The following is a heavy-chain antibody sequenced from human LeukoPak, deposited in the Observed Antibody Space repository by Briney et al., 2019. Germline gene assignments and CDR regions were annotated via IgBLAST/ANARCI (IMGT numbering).Heavy chain of an antibody. D-gene: IGHD5-18*01. V-gene: IGHV3-23*01. CDR2: ISGSGGST. CDR3: AKDPAIQLWINYYFDY. CDR1: GFTVSSNY. J-gene: IGHJ4*02. Sequence: PGGSLRLSCAASGFTVSSNYISWVRQAPGKGLEWVSAISGSGGSTYYADSVKGRFTISRDNSKNTLYLQMNSLRAEDTAVYYCAKDPAIQLWINYYFDYWGQGTLVTVSS.